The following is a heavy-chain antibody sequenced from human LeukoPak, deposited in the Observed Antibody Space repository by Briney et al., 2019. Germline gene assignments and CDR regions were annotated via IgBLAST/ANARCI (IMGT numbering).Heavy chain of an antibody. CDR2: IYWNDDK. V-gene: IGHV2-5*01. CDR3: AHLGPIGYCSSTSCPNWNVRFESPVYFDY. CDR1: GFSLTTSGVG. Sequence: SGPTLANPTQTLTLTCTFSGFSLTTSGVGVGWIRQPPGKALEWLALIYWNDDKRYSPSLKSRLTITKDTSKNQVVLTMTNMDPVDTATYYCAHLGPIGYCSSTSCPNWNVRFESPVYFDYWGQGTLVTVSS. D-gene: IGHD2-2*01. J-gene: IGHJ4*02.